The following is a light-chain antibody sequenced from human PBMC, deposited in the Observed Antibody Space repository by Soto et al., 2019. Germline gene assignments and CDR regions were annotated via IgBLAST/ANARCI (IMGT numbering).Light chain of an antibody. Sequence: QSVLTQPPSVSGASGQTVTISCTGSSSNIGAGFDVHWYQQLPGTAPKVFIYGNSNRPSGVPDRFSGSKSGTSASLAITGLQAEDEADYYCQSYDTSLRDWVFGGGTKLTVL. CDR2: GNS. J-gene: IGLJ3*02. CDR1: SSNIGAGFD. CDR3: QSYDTSLRDWV. V-gene: IGLV1-40*01.